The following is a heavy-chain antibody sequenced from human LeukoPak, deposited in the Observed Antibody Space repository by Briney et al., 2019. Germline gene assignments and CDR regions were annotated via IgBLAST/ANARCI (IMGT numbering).Heavy chain of an antibody. V-gene: IGHV1-46*01. CDR3: ARGRYDSSGNPWPHFDY. J-gene: IGHJ4*02. CDR2: INPSGGST. D-gene: IGHD3-22*01. Sequence: ASVKVSCKAPGYTFTSYYMHWVRQAPGQGLEWMGIINPSGGSTSYAQKFQGRVTMTRDTSTSTVYMELSSLRSEDTAVYYCARGRYDSSGNPWPHFDYWGQGTLVTVSS. CDR1: GYTFTSYY.